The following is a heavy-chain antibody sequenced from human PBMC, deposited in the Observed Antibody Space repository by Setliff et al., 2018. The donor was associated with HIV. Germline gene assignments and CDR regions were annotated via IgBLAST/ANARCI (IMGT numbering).Heavy chain of an antibody. Sequence: SETLSLTCTVSGGSISSSTYYWGWIRQPPGKGLEWIGTISYSGSTYYNPSLKSRVIISVDTSKNQFSLKLSSVTAADTAVYYCASPRGYCSGGTCQFWYFDLWGRGTLVTVSS. CDR1: GGSISSSTYY. CDR2: ISYSGST. V-gene: IGHV4-39*01. D-gene: IGHD2-15*01. J-gene: IGHJ2*01. CDR3: ASPRGYCSGGTCQFWYFDL.